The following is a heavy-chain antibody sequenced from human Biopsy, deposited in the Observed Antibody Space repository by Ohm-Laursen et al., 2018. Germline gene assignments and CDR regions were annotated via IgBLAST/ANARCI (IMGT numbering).Heavy chain of an antibody. J-gene: IGHJ4*02. V-gene: IGHV4-59*08. Sequence: SGTLSLTCPVSGDSINSSYWSWIRQAPGQGLEWIGFISNSGNTNYNPSLKSRVTISADTSKNQFSLKLGSVTVAATAVFYCARRGSGGRSFDYWGQGSLVTVSS. CDR1: GDSINSSY. CDR3: ARRGSGGRSFDY. D-gene: IGHD2-15*01. CDR2: ISNSGNT.